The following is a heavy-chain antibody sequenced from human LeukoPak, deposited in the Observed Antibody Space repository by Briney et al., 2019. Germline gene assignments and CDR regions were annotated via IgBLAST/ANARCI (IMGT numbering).Heavy chain of an antibody. CDR1: GGSISSSSYY. D-gene: IGHD3-22*01. J-gene: IGHJ3*02. CDR2: IYYSGST. CDR3: ARHRMYYYDSSGRGVADAFDI. Sequence: PSETLSLTCTVSGGSISSSSYYWGWIRQPPGKGLEWIGSIYYSGSTYYNPSLKSRVTISVDTSKNQFSLKLSSVTAADTAVYYCARHRMYYYDSSGRGVADAFDIWGQATMVTVSS. V-gene: IGHV4-39*01.